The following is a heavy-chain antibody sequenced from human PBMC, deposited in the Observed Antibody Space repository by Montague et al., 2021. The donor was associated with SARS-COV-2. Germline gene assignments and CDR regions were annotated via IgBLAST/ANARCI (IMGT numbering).Heavy chain of an antibody. CDR1: GGPISGSSDY. J-gene: IGHJ4*02. V-gene: IGHV4-39*01. D-gene: IGHD5-18*01. CDR2: VDDSGNX. Sequence: SETLSLTCTVTGGPISGSSDYWVWNRQSPGKGREWITSVDDSGNXYYRPSLKSELTIYVDTSKNQCSLRLNSVTAADTDLYYCARREYSYGWGDWGQGTLVTVSS. CDR3: ARREYSYGWGD.